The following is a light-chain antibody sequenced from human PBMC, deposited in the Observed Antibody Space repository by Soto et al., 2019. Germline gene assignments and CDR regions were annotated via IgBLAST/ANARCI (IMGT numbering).Light chain of an antibody. CDR1: QRINIY. V-gene: IGKV1-39*01. CDR2: SAS. J-gene: IGKJ5*01. Sequence: DIQMTQSPSSLSTSVGDRVTITCRASQRINIYLNWYRQKPGKAPERLIYSASNLQSGVPSRFSGSGSGTDFTLTIASLQPEDFATYYCQQSFSTPTFGQGTRLEIK. CDR3: QQSFSTPT.